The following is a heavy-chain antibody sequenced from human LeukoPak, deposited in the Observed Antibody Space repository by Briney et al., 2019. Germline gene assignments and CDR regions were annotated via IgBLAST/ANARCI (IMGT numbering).Heavy chain of an antibody. CDR1: GGSISSGDYY. CDR3: ARDDLVGAKVSWFDP. D-gene: IGHD1-26*01. V-gene: IGHV4-30-4*01. J-gene: IGHJ5*02. Sequence: PSETLSLTCTVSGGSISSGDYYWRWIRQPPGKGLEWSGYIYYSGSTYYNPSLKSRVTMSVDTSKNQFSLKLSSVTAADTAVYYCARDDLVGAKVSWFDPWGQGTLVTVSS. CDR2: IYYSGST.